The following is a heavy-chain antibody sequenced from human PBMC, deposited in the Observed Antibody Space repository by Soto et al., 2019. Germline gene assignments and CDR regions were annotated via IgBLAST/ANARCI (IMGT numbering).Heavy chain of an antibody. D-gene: IGHD5-12*01. V-gene: IGHV3-21*01. CDR2: ISSSSSYI. CDR1: GFTFSSYS. CDR3: ARRWLQLGDDY. J-gene: IGHJ4*02. Sequence: EVQLVESGGGLVKPGGSLRLSCAASGFTFSSYSMNWVRQAPGKGLEWVSSISSSSSYIYYADSVKGRFTISRDNAKNALYLQMNSRRAEDTAVYYCARRWLQLGDDYWGQGTLVTVSS.